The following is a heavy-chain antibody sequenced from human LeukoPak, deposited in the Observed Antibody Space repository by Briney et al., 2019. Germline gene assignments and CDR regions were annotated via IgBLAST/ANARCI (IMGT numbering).Heavy chain of an antibody. CDR2: IYYSGST. J-gene: IGHJ3*02. CDR1: GGSISSGGYY. V-gene: IGHV4-31*03. Sequence: SETLSLTCTVSGGSISSGGYYWSWIRQHPGKGLEWIGYIYYSGSTYYNPSLKSRVTISVDTSKNQFSLKLSSVTAADTAVYYCARGGEYSYGFRYSFDIWGQGTMVNVSS. CDR3: ARGGEYSYGFRYSFDI. D-gene: IGHD5-18*01.